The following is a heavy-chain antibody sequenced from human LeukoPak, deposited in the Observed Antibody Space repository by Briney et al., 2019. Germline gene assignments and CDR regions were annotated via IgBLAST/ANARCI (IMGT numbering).Heavy chain of an antibody. CDR1: GFTFSSYA. CDR2: ISSNGGST. D-gene: IGHD2-2*02. V-gene: IGHV3-64*01. Sequence: GGSLRLSCAASGFTFSSYAMHWVRQAPGKGLEYVSAISSNGGSTYYANSVKGRFTISRDNSKNTLYLQMGSLRAEDMAVYYCARSYCSSTSCYNALTYFDYWGRGTLVTVSS. J-gene: IGHJ4*02. CDR3: ARSYCSSTSCYNALTYFDY.